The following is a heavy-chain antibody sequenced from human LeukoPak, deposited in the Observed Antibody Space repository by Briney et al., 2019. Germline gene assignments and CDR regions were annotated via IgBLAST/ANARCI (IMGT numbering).Heavy chain of an antibody. V-gene: IGHV3-23*01. CDR1: GFTFSSYA. CDR3: AKLTSGWFEDY. D-gene: IGHD6-19*01. J-gene: IGHJ4*02. Sequence: GGSLRLSCAASGFTFSSYAMSWVRQAPGKGLEWVSAIRGSDGSTFYADSVKGRFTISRDISKNTLYLQMNSLRAEDTAVYYCAKLTSGWFEDYWGLGTLVTVSS. CDR2: IRGSDGST.